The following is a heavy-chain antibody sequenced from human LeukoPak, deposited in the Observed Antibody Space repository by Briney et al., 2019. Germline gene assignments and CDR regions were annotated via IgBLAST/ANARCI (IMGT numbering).Heavy chain of an antibody. J-gene: IGHJ4*02. CDR1: GGTFSSYA. CDR2: IIPIFGTA. CDR3: ARYDSSGWTSTYYFDY. D-gene: IGHD3-22*01. V-gene: IGHV1-69*13. Sequence: ASVKVSCKASGGTFSSYAISWVRQAPGQGLEWMGGIIPIFGTANYAQKSQGRVTITADESTSTAYMELSSLRSEDTAVYYCARYDSSGWTSTYYFDYWGQGTLVTVSS.